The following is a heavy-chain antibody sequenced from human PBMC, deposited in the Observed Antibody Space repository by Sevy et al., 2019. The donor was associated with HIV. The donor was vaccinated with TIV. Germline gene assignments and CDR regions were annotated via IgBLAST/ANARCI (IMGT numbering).Heavy chain of an antibody. D-gene: IGHD3-3*01. CDR3: ARTGFSGLFDY. Sequence: SENLSLTCTVSGGSISSYYWSWIRQPPGKGLEWIGYIYYRGSTNYNPSLKSRVTISVDTSKNQFSLKLSSVTAADTAVHYCARTGFSGLFDYWGQGTLVTVSS. CDR1: GGSISSYY. V-gene: IGHV4-59*01. J-gene: IGHJ4*02. CDR2: IYYRGST.